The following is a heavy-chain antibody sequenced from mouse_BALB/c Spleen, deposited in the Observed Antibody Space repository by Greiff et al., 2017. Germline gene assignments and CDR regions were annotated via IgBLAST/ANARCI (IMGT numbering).Heavy chain of an antibody. Sequence: EVKLEESGGGLVKPGGSLKLSCAASGFAFSSYDMSWVRQTPEKRLEWVAYISSGGGSTYYPDTVKGRFTISRDNAKNTLYLQMSSLKSEDTAMYYCARQGDYDGAWFAYWGQGTLVTVSA. D-gene: IGHD2-4*01. V-gene: IGHV5-12-1*01. J-gene: IGHJ3*01. CDR1: GFAFSSYD. CDR2: ISSGGGST. CDR3: ARQGDYDGAWFAY.